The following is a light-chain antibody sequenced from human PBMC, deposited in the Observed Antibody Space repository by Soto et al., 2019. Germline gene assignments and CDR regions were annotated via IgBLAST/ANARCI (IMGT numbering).Light chain of an antibody. CDR2: SND. CDR1: NSNIGSNI. CDR3: AAWDDSLNGPV. J-gene: IGLJ3*02. V-gene: IGLV1-44*01. Sequence: QSVLTQPPSASRTPGQRVTISCSGSNSNIGSNIVNWYQQLPGSAPKLLIHSNDQRPSGVPDRFAGSKSGTSASLAISGLLSEDDAHYYCAAWDDSLNGPVFGGGTKLTVL.